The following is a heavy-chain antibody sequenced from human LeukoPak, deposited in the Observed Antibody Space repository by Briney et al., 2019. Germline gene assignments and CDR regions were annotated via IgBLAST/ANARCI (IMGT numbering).Heavy chain of an antibody. D-gene: IGHD5-18*01. CDR2: ISYDGSRN. V-gene: IGHV3-30*02. J-gene: IGHJ4*02. Sequence: PGGSLRLSCATSGFTFSNFAMHWVRLAPGKGLHWVSFISYDGSRNYYAYSVKGRFTISRDSSNSTVYLDMNSLGPEDTAVYFCARDHSYGYAYSFDFWGRGNLVTVSS. CDR1: GFTFSNFA. CDR3: ARDHSYGYAYSFDF.